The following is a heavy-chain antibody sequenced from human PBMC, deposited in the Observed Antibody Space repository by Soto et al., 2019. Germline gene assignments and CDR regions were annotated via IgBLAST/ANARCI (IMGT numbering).Heavy chain of an antibody. CDR3: ARGGGAPYDYSGMDV. CDR1: GYTFTRSG. V-gene: IGHV1-18*01. Sequence: QVQLVQSGAAVKKPGASVKVSCKASGYTFTRSGISWVRQAPGQGLEWMGWISTYNGDTNYAQTFQGRVTMTTDTSTSTVYMELRSLRSDDTAVYYCARGGGAPYDYSGMDVWGQGTPVTVSS. D-gene: IGHD3-10*01. CDR2: ISTYNGDT. J-gene: IGHJ6*02.